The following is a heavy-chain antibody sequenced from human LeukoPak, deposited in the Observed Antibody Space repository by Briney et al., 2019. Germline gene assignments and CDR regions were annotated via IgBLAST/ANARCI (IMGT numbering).Heavy chain of an antibody. CDR1: GFTFSTYS. D-gene: IGHD4-11*01. V-gene: IGHV3-21*01. J-gene: IGHJ4*02. CDR3: ARYYSDYVFDY. Sequence: GGSLRLSCAASGFTFSTYSMNWVRQAPGEGLEWVSSISSSSSYIYYADSVKGRFTISRDNAKNSLDLQMHSLRAEDTAVYYCARYYSDYVFDYWGQGTLVTVSS. CDR2: ISSSSSYI.